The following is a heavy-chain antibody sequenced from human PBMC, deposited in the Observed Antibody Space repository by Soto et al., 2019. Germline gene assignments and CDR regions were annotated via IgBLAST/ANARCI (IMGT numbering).Heavy chain of an antibody. CDR1: GFAFSSYA. Sequence: VQLLESGGGLVQPGGSVRLSCAASGFAFSSYAMSWVRQAPGKGLEWVAAISGNGGDTSYADSVRGRFTISRDNSRDTMFLQMNSLGADDTAVYYCARAIKRWEVNYYFDFWGQGTLVTVSS. CDR2: ISGNGGDT. J-gene: IGHJ4*02. V-gene: IGHV3-23*01. D-gene: IGHD1-26*01. CDR3: ARAIKRWEVNYYFDF.